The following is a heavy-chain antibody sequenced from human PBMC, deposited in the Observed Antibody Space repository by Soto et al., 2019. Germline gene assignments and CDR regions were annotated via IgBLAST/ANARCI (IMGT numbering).Heavy chain of an antibody. D-gene: IGHD3-10*01. Sequence: SGPTLVNPTQNLTLTCTFSGFSLSTSGLGVGWIRQPPGKALEWLALIYWDDDRFYSPSLKSRLTITKDTSKNQVVLTMSNMDPVDTATYYCAHRPLVRGVKSAYFDYWGQGTLVTVSS. V-gene: IGHV2-5*02. CDR2: IYWDDDR. J-gene: IGHJ4*02. CDR1: GFSLSTSGLG. CDR3: AHRPLVRGVKSAYFDY.